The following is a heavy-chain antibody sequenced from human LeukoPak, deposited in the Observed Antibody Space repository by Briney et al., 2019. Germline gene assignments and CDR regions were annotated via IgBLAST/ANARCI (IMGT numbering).Heavy chain of an antibody. CDR2: IIPIFGTA. D-gene: IGHD4-23*01. CDR3: ARSLHDYGGNSQEYYFDY. J-gene: IGHJ4*02. CDR1: GGTFSSYA. V-gene: IGHV1-69*13. Sequence: SVEVSCKASGGTFSSYAISWVRQAPGQGLEWMGGIIPIFGTANYAQKFQGRVTITADESTSTAYMELSSLRSEDTAVYYCARSLHDYGGNSQEYYFDYWGQGTLVTVSS.